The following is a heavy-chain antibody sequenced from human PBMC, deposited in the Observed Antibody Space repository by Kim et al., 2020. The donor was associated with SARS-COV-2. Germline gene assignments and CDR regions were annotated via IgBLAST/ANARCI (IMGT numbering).Heavy chain of an antibody. V-gene: IGHV3-23*01. D-gene: IGHD6-6*01. CDR2: ISGRTTNT. CDR3: ARADRGRYYFGIDV. CDR1: GFTFSTYA. Sequence: GGSLRLSCAASGFTFSTYAFRWVRLAPGKGLEWVSAISGRTTNTYYADSVRGRFTISRDNSRNTLYLQMSSLRAEDTALYYCARADRGRYYFGIDVWGQGTTVTVSS. J-gene: IGHJ6*02.